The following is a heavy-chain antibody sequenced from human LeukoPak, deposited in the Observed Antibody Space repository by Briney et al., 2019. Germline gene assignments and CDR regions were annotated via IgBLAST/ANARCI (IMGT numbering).Heavy chain of an antibody. Sequence: SVKVSCKASGGTFSSYAISWVRQAPGQGLEWMGGIIPIFGTANYAQKFQGRVTITTDESTSTAYMELSSLRSEDMAVYYCARQSPLHDAFDIWGQGTMVTVSS. J-gene: IGHJ3*02. V-gene: IGHV1-69*05. CDR3: ARQSPLHDAFDI. CDR1: GGTFSSYA. CDR2: IIPIFGTA.